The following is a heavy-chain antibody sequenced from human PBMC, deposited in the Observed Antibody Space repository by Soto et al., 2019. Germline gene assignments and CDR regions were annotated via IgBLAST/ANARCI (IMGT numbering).Heavy chain of an antibody. D-gene: IGHD2-2*01. Sequence: PSETLSLTCTVSGGSISSGDYYWSWIRQPPGKGLEWIGYIYYSESTYYNPSLKSRVTISVDTSKNQFSLKLSSVTAADTAVYYCARVIDCISTSCYSDTNWFDPWGQGTLVTVSS. CDR1: GGSISSGDYY. J-gene: IGHJ5*02. V-gene: IGHV4-30-4*01. CDR2: IYYSEST. CDR3: ARVIDCISTSCYSDTNWFDP.